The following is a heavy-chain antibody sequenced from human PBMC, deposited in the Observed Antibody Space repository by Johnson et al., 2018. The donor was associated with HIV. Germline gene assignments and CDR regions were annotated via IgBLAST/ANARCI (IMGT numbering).Heavy chain of an antibody. CDR1: GFTFNNAW. CDR3: ARSRHGGIQPSDAFDV. J-gene: IGHJ3*01. D-gene: IGHD3-16*01. V-gene: IGHV3-15*01. Sequence: MLLVESGGGLVKPGGSLRLSCAASGFTFNNAWMSWVRQAPGKGLEWVGRIKSKTDGGTTDYAAPVKGRFTISRDDSKNTLYLQMNSLKIEDTAVYYCARSRHGGIQPSDAFDVWGQGTMVTVSS. CDR2: IKSKTDGGTT.